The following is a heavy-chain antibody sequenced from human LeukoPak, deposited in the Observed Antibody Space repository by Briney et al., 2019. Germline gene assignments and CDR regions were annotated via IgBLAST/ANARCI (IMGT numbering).Heavy chain of an antibody. J-gene: IGHJ4*02. V-gene: IGHV4-59*08. CDR2: IYHSGST. CDR1: GASISSYY. Sequence: PSETLSLTCTVSGASISSYYWGWIRQPPGKGLEWIGTIYHSGSTYYNPSLKSRVTISVDTSKNQFSLKLSSVTAADTAVYYCARKPLKVGAYFNWGQGTLVTVSS. CDR3: ARKPLKVGAYFN. D-gene: IGHD1-26*01.